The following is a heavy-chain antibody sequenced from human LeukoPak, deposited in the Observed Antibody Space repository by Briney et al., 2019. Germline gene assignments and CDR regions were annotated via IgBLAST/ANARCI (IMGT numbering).Heavy chain of an antibody. CDR3: ARVSGSGSYYYFDY. Sequence: SETLSLTCAVYGGSFSGYYWSWIRQPPGKGLEWIGEIYHSGSTNYNPSLKSRVTISVDKSKNQFSLKLSSVTAADTAVYYCARVSGSGSYYYFDYWARETLVTVP. D-gene: IGHD3-10*01. V-gene: IGHV4-34*01. J-gene: IGHJ4*02. CDR1: GGSFSGYY. CDR2: IYHSGST.